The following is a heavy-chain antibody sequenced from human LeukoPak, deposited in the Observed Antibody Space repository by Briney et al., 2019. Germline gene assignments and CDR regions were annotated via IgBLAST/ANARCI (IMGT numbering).Heavy chain of an antibody. J-gene: IGHJ4*02. V-gene: IGHV4-39*01. D-gene: IGHD3-22*01. CDR1: GGSISSSSYY. Sequence: SETLSLTCTVSGGSISSSSYYWGWIRQPPGKGLEWIGSIYYSGSTYYNPSLKSRVTISVDTSKNQFSLKLSSVTAADTAVYYCARGLPYRGTMIVVPTDYFDYWGQGTLVTVSS. CDR2: IYYSGST. CDR3: ARGLPYRGTMIVVPTDYFDY.